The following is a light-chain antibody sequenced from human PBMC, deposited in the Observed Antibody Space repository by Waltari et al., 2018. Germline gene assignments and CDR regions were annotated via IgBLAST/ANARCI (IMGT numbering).Light chain of an antibody. V-gene: IGLV1-51*01. CDR1: TSNIGDYY. CDR2: DNN. CDR3: GAWDNDLSARF. J-gene: IGLJ7*01. Sequence: QSVLTQPPSVSGDPGQRVTISCTGSTSNIGDYYVYWYQQFPGTAPKLLIHDNNKRPSGVSDRFSASKSGSSASLTITGLQPGDEADYYFGAWDNDLSARFFGGGTRLTV.